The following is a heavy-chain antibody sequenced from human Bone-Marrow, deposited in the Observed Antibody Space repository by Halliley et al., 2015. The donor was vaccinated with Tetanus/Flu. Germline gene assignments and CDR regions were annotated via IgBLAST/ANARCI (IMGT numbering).Heavy chain of an antibody. CDR2: SFDGSNP. V-gene: IGHV3-30*18. Sequence: SFDGSNPYYADSVKGRFTISRDNSFNTLYLQMDSLTSEGTAVYYCAKDCYRITARPWGYYFDDWGQGTLVTVSS. J-gene: IGHJ4*02. CDR3: AKDCYRITARPWGYYFDD. D-gene: IGHD6-6*01.